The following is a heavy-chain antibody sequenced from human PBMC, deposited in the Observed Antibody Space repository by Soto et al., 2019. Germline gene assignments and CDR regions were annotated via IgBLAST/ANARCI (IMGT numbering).Heavy chain of an antibody. V-gene: IGHV1-3*05. CDR1: GYTFTSYA. D-gene: IGHD2-21*01. CDR2: INAGTVNT. Sequence: QVQLVQSGAEEKKPGASVKVSCKASGYTFTSYAMHWVRQAPGQRLEWMGWINAGTVNTKYSQKXPDXGTXTRDTSASTAYMELSSLRSDATAVYYCARGGEPIAYWGQGTLVTVSA. J-gene: IGHJ4*02. CDR3: ARGGEPIAY.